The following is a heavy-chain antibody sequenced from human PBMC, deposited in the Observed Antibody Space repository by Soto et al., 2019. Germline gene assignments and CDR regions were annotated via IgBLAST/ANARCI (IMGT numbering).Heavy chain of an antibody. CDR1: GVSISSGDYY. V-gene: IGHV4-30-4*01. CDR2: MDYSGRT. D-gene: IGHD3-3*01. Sequence: QVQLQESGPGLVKPSQTLSLTCTVSGVSISSGDYYWSWIRQPPGKGLEWIGYMDYSGRTHYNPSLKSRVTMPVDTAKNQFSLKLSSVTAADTAVYYCARAFRRYFEFNVWGQGTTVTVSS. CDR3: ARAFRRYFEFNV. J-gene: IGHJ6*02.